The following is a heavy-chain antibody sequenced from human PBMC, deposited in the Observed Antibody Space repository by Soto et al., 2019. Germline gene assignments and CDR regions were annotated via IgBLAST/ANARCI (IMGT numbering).Heavy chain of an antibody. J-gene: IGHJ5*02. Sequence: ASVKVSCKASGYTFTSYGISWVRQAPGQGLEWMGWISAYNGNTNYAQKLQGRVTMTTDTSTSTAYMELRSLRSDDKAVYYCAGGPEESSDYDFWSGYFAWGFGAPNNWFDPWGQGTLVTVSS. D-gene: IGHD3-3*01. V-gene: IGHV1-18*01. CDR2: ISAYNGNT. CDR3: AGGPEESSDYDFWSGYFAWGFGAPNNWFDP. CDR1: GYTFTSYG.